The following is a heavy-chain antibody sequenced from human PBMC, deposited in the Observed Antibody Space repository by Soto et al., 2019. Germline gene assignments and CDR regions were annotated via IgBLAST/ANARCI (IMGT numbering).Heavy chain of an antibody. CDR2: INHSGST. V-gene: IGHV4-30-2*01. J-gene: IGHJ4*02. D-gene: IGHD3-10*02. CDR1: GGSISSGGYS. Sequence: QLQLQESGSGLVKPSQTLSLTCAVSGGSISSGGYSWSWIRQPPGKGLEWIGYINHSGSTYYNPSLKSRVTISIERSKDQFSLKLSSVTVADTAVYYCGRARPPNYVMDYWGQGTLVAVSS. CDR3: GRARPPNYVMDY.